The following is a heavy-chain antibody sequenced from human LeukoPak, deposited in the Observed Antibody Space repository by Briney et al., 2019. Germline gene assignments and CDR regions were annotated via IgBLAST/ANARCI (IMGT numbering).Heavy chain of an antibody. CDR3: ARDTGDSSGYTKDY. CDR1: GGTFSSYV. J-gene: IGHJ4*02. D-gene: IGHD3-22*01. V-gene: IGHV1-46*01. CDR2: INPSGGST. Sequence: GASVKVSCKASGGTFSSYVISWVRQAPGQGLEWMGIINPSGGSTSYAQKFQGRVTMTRDMSTSTVYMELSSLRSEDTAVYYCARDTGDSSGYTKDYWGQGTLVTVSS.